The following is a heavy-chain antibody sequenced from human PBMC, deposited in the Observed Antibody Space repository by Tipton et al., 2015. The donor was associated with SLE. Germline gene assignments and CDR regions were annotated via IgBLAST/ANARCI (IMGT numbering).Heavy chain of an antibody. CDR2: IDHFGNT. CDR1: GGSFSGYS. CDR3: ARVSGGIAYMDV. Sequence: TLSLTCAVYGGSFSGYSWSWISQPPGKGLEWIGEIDHFGNTNYNPSLKSRVTVSVDTSKNQFSLKLSSVTVANTAVYYCARVSGGIAYMDVWSKGTTVTFSS. D-gene: IGHD6-13*01. V-gene: IGHV4-34*01. J-gene: IGHJ6*03.